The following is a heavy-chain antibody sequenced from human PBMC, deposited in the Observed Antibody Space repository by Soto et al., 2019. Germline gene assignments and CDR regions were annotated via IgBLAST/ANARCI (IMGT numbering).Heavy chain of an antibody. J-gene: IGHJ4*02. CDR3: ARYPRLDC. Sequence: ETRSLTVTVSGGSISGYYWSWIRQPPGKGREGSGYIYYTGGTNYNPSLRSRVTISIDTSKNQSSLQLSSVTAADTAVYFCARYPRLDCWGQGTLVTVSS. CDR2: IYYTGGT. V-gene: IGHV4-59*08. CDR1: GGSISGYY.